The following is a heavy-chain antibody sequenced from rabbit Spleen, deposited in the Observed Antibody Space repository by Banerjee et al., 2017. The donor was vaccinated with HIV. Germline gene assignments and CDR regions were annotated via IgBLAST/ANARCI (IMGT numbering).Heavy chain of an antibody. D-gene: IGHD1-1*01. Sequence: QSLEESGGGLVQPEGSLALTCKASGFSFSTYYYMCWVRQAPGKGLEWIGYIDLVFGSTYYASWVNGRFTISSHNAQNTLYLQLNSLTVADTATYFCVRGASSSGYYNLWGPGTLVTVS. V-gene: IGHV1S43*01. CDR1: GFSFSTYYY. J-gene: IGHJ4*01. CDR2: IDLVFGST. CDR3: VRGASSSGYYNL.